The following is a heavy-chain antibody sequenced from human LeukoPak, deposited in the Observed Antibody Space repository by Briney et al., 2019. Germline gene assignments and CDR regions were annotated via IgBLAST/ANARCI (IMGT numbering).Heavy chain of an antibody. J-gene: IGHJ3*02. CDR1: GFTFSSYG. D-gene: IGHD2-15*01. CDR2: ISSSSSTI. CDR3: ARDFVVVVAVNMDAFDI. V-gene: IGHV3-48*01. Sequence: GGSLRLSCAASGFTFSSYGMTWVRQAPGKGLEWVSYISSSSSTIYYADSVKGRFTISRDNAKNSLYLQMNSLRAEDTAVYYCARDFVVVVAVNMDAFDIWGQGTMVTVSS.